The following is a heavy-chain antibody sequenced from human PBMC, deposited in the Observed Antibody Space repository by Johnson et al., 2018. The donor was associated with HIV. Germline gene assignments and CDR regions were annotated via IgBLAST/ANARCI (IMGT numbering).Heavy chain of an antibody. D-gene: IGHD3-10*01. CDR1: RFTFDDYA. V-gene: IGHV3-43D*03. CDR3: ARERAMVRGVPDAFDI. CDR2: INWDGDST. J-gene: IGHJ3*02. Sequence: VQLVESGGVVVQPGGSLRLSCETSRFTFDDYAMHWVRQAPGKGLEWVSLINWDGDSTYYADSVKGRFTISRDNSKNSLYLQMNSLRPEDTGLYYCARERAMVRGVPDAFDIWGQGTMVTVSS.